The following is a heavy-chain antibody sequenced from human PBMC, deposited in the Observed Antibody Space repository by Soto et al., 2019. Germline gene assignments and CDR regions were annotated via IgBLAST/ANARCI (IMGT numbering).Heavy chain of an antibody. CDR2: TKHSGST. Sequence: QVQLQQWGAGLLKPSETLSLTWAVYAGSFSGYYWSWMRQPPGKGLEWIGETKHSGSTNYNPSLKRRVTISVDPSKNQFSPKLSSVTAADTAVYYCARGRRGGYNRRNWFDPWGQGTLVTVSS. V-gene: IGHV4-34*01. D-gene: IGHD5-12*01. J-gene: IGHJ5*02. CDR3: ARGRRGGYNRRNWFDP. CDR1: AGSFSGYY.